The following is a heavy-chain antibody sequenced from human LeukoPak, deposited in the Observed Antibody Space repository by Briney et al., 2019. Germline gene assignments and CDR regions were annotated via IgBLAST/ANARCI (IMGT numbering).Heavy chain of an antibody. D-gene: IGHD3-10*01. CDR1: GFTFSSYE. CDR3: ARDRYYGSGNYLLDYYYYGMDV. CDR2: ISSSGSNI. Sequence: GGSLRLSCAASGFTFSSYEMNWVRQAPGKGLEWVSYISSSGSNIYYADSVKGRFTISRDNAKNSMYMQMNSLRAEDTAVYYCARDRYYGSGNYLLDYYYYGMDVWGQGTTVTVSS. J-gene: IGHJ6*02. V-gene: IGHV3-48*03.